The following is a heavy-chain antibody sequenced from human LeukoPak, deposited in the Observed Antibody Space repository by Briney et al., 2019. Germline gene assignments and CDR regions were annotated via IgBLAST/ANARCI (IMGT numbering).Heavy chain of an antibody. CDR2: ISGSGGST. J-gene: IGHJ4*02. CDR3: ASGPTYYYDSSGYY. D-gene: IGHD3-22*01. V-gene: IGHV3-23*01. Sequence: GGSLRLSCAASGFTFSSYAMSWVRQAPGKGLEWVSAISGSGGSTYYADSVKGRFTISRDNSKNTLYLQMNSLRAEDTAVYYCASGPTYYYDSSGYYSGQGTLVTVSS. CDR1: GFTFSSYA.